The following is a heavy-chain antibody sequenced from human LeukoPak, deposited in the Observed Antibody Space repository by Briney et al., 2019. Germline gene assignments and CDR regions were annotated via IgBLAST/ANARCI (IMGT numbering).Heavy chain of an antibody. CDR1: GGSISGGGYS. D-gene: IGHD2-15*01. V-gene: IGHV4-30-2*01. J-gene: IGHJ4*02. CDR3: ASYCSGGSCSDDY. Sequence: SQTLSLTCAVSGGSISGGGYSWSWIRQPPGKGLEWIGYIYHSGSTYYNPSLKSRVTISVDRSKNQFSLKLSSVTAADTAVYYCASYCSGGSCSDDYWGQGTLVTVSS. CDR2: IYHSGST.